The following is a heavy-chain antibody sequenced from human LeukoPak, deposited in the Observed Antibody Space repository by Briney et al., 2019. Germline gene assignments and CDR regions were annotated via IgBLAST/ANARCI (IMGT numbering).Heavy chain of an antibody. CDR2: IYYSGST. J-gene: IGHJ5*02. D-gene: IGHD3-3*01. Sequence: SETLSLTCTVSGGSISSSSYYWGWICQPPGKGLEWIGSIYYSGSTYYNPSLKSRVTISVDTSKNQFSLKLSSVTAADTAVYYCARGFSYYDFWSGYYTGIWFDPWGQGTLVTVSS. V-gene: IGHV4-39*07. CDR3: ARGFSYYDFWSGYYTGIWFDP. CDR1: GGSISSSSYY.